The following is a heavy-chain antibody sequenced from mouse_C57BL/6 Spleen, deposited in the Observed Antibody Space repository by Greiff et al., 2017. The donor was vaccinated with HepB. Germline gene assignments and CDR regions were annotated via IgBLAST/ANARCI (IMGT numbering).Heavy chain of an antibody. CDR1: GFTFSDYG. CDR2: ISSGSSTI. Sequence: EVQLVESGGGLVKPGGSLKLSCAASGFTFSDYGMHWVRQAPEKGLEWVAYISSGSSTIYYADTVKGRFTISRDNAKNTLFLQMTRLRSEDTAMYYCARGRIYYGNYEWYFDVWGTGTTVTVSS. CDR3: ARGRIYYGNYEWYFDV. D-gene: IGHD2-1*01. J-gene: IGHJ1*03. V-gene: IGHV5-17*01.